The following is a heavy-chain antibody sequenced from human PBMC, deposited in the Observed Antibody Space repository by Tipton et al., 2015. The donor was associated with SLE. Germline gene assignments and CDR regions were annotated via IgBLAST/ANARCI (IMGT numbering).Heavy chain of an antibody. D-gene: IGHD3-10*01. CDR2: ISYSGST. V-gene: IGHV4-59*07. CDR3: ARKRGDRVGLDY. J-gene: IGHJ4*02. Sequence: TLSLTCIVSGGTISSYYWTWVRQPPGKGLEWIGYISYSGSTNYNPSLKSRITISLDTSKSQFSLNLRSVTAADTAVYYCARKRGDRVGLDYWGQGTLVTVSS. CDR1: GGTISSYY.